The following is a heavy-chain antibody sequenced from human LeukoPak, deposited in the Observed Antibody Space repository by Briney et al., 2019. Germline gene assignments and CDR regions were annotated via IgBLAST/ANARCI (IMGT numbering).Heavy chain of an antibody. Sequence: GGSLRLSCAASGFTFSTYAMHWVRQAPGKGLEWVAVISYDGSNKYYADSVKGRFTISRDNSKNTLYLQMNSLRAEDTAVYYCARGLVLVPIYNWFDPWGQGTLVTVSS. V-gene: IGHV3-30-3*01. CDR2: ISYDGSNK. CDR1: GFTFSTYA. J-gene: IGHJ5*02. CDR3: ARGLVLVPIYNWFDP. D-gene: IGHD6-13*01.